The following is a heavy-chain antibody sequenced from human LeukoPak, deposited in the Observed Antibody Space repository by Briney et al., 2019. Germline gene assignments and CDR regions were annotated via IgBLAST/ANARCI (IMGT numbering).Heavy chain of an antibody. V-gene: IGHV1-3*04. Sequence: GASVKVSCKASGYTFSNYPMHWVRQAPGQRLEWMGWINTGNDNTKYSQEFQDRVTMTTDTSTSTAYMELRSLRSDDTAVYYCARVAISYYDIFDYWGQGTLVTVSS. CDR3: ARVAISYYDIFDY. D-gene: IGHD3-9*01. J-gene: IGHJ4*02. CDR2: INTGNDNT. CDR1: GYTFSNYP.